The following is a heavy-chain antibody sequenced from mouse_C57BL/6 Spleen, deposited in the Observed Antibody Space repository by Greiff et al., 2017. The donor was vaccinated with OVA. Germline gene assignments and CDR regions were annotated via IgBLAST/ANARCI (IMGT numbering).Heavy chain of an antibody. CDR3: TDYGGYFDY. V-gene: IGHV1-15*01. J-gene: IGHJ2*01. Sequence: VQLQQSGAELVRPGASVTLSCKASGYTFTDYEMHWVKQTPVHGLEWIGAIDPETGGTAYNQKFKGKAILTADKSSSTAYMELRSLTSEDSAVYYCTDYGGYFDYWGQGTTLTVSS. CDR1: GYTFTDYE. CDR2: IDPETGGT. D-gene: IGHD1-1*01.